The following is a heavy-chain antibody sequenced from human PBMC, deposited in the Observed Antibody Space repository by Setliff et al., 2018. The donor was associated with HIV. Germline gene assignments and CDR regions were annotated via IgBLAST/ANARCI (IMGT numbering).Heavy chain of an antibody. V-gene: IGHV1-69*10. CDR1: GGTFTSSA. CDR3: ARGCGSGWDRVDCFDP. D-gene: IGHD6-25*01. Sequence: SVKVSCKASGGTFTSSAFSWVRQAPGQGVEWMGGIIPMLSMTNYAQKFQGRATITADMKLNSLTSDDTAVYFCARGCGSGWDRVDCFDPWGQGTLVTVSS. J-gene: IGHJ5*02. CDR2: IIPMLSMT.